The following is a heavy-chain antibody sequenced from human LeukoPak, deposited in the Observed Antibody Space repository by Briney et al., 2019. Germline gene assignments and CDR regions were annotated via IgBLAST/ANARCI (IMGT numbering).Heavy chain of an antibody. D-gene: IGHD2-21*01. Sequence: ASVKVSCKASGYNFTSYAMHWVRQAPGQRLEWMGWINAGNGNTKYSQKFQGRVTITRDTSASTAYMELSSLRSEDTAVYYCARAILGAAYDYWGQRTLVTVSS. CDR1: GYNFTSYA. V-gene: IGHV1-3*01. J-gene: IGHJ4*02. CDR2: INAGNGNT. CDR3: ARAILGAAYDY.